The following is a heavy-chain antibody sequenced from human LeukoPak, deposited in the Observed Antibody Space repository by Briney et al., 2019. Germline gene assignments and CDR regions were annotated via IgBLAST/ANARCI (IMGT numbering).Heavy chain of an antibody. CDR3: ARGGCQLPEGVPLLGYCYYMDV. Sequence: GGSLRLSCAASGFTFSSYGMHWVRQAPGKGLEWVAVIWYDGSNKYYADSVKGRFTISRDNSKNTLYLQMNSLRAEDTAVYYCARGGCQLPEGVPLLGYCYYMDVWGKGTTVTVSS. J-gene: IGHJ6*03. CDR1: GFTFSSYG. D-gene: IGHD2-2*01. CDR2: IWYDGSNK. V-gene: IGHV3-33*01.